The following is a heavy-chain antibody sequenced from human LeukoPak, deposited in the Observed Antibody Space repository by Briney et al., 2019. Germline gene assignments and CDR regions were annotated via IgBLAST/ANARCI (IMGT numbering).Heavy chain of an antibody. J-gene: IGHJ4*02. D-gene: IGHD2-21*02. CDR3: ARLLVTAIPEYYFDY. CDR1: GFTFSSYS. Sequence: SGGSLRLSCAASGFTFSSYSMNWVRQAPGKGLGWVSSISRSSSYIYYADSVKGRFTISRDNAKNSLYLQMNSLRAEDTAVYYCARLLVTAIPEYYFDYWGQGTLVTVSS. V-gene: IGHV3-21*01. CDR2: ISRSSSYI.